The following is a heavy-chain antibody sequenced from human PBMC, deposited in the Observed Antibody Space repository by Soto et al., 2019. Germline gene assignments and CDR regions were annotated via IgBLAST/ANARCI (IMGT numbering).Heavy chain of an antibody. D-gene: IGHD3-10*01. J-gene: IGHJ5*02. CDR2: IIPIFGTA. CDR3: AREFSSAVGNWFDP. CDR1: GGTFTSYA. Sequence: ASVKVSCKASGGTFTSYAISWVRQAPGQGLEWMGGIIPIFGTANYAQKFQGRVTITADESTSTAYMELSSLRSEDTAVYYCAREFSSAVGNWFDPWGQGTLVTVS. V-gene: IGHV1-69*13.